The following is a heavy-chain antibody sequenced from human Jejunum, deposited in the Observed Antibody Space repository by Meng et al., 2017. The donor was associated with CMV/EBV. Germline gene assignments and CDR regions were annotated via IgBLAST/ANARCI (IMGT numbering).Heavy chain of an antibody. V-gene: IGHV3-66*02. D-gene: IGHD2-15*01. CDR2: TFNGRNT. CDR1: GFTVRYNY. Sequence: GFTVRYNYISWVRQAPGQALQWISATFNGRNTYYADSVKGRFAISRDNSKNTLWLQMDDLRPEDTAVYYCARERDSSYYSNHYFDLWGQGTLVTVSS. CDR3: ARERDSSYYSNHYFDL. J-gene: IGHJ5*02.